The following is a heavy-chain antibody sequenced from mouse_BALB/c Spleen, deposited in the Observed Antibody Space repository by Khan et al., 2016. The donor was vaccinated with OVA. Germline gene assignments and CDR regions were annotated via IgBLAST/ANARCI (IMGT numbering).Heavy chain of an antibody. CDR1: VFTFTDYA. V-gene: IGHV1S137*01. CDR2: ISTYSGNT. Sequence: QVQLQQSGPELVRPGVSVKISCKGSVFTFTDYAMHWVKQSHAKSLEWIGLISTYSGNTNYNQKFKGKATKTVDKSSSTAYMELARLTSEDSAIYYCARPAYDGYYDYWGQGTTLTVSS. D-gene: IGHD2-3*01. CDR3: ARPAYDGYYDY. J-gene: IGHJ2*01.